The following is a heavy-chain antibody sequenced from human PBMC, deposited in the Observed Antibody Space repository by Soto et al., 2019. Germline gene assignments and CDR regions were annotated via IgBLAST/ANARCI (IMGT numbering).Heavy chain of an antibody. CDR1: GDSISGGTYF. D-gene: IGHD1-1*01. V-gene: IGHV4-30-4*02. Sequence: SETLSLTCSVSGDSISGGTYFWSWVRQAPGKGPEWIGYIDNSGTTLYTPSLKSRVSMSVDTSENQFSLQLTSVTAADTAIYYCARGGRYYYYWGHGTLVTVSS. J-gene: IGHJ4*01. CDR2: IDNSGTT. CDR3: ARGGRYYYY.